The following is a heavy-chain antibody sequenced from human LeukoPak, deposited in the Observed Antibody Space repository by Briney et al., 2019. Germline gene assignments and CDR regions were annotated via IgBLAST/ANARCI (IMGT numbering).Heavy chain of an antibody. Sequence: PSETLSLTCTVSVCSISSSSYYSGWIRQPPGKGLECIGSIYYSGSTYYNPSLKSRVTISVDTSKNQFSLKLTSVTAADTAVYYCARTSRRGSGSYYFDYWGQGTLVTVSS. D-gene: IGHD3-10*01. CDR2: IYYSGST. CDR1: VCSISSSSYY. J-gene: IGHJ4*02. CDR3: ARTSRRGSGSYYFDY. V-gene: IGHV4-39*01.